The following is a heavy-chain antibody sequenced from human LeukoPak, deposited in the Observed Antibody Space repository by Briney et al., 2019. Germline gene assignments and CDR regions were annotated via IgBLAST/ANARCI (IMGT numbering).Heavy chain of an antibody. J-gene: IGHJ5*02. CDR3: ASSSGYSDWFDP. CDR2: IKSDGSST. V-gene: IGHV3-74*01. CDR1: GFNFRSNW. D-gene: IGHD3-22*01. Sequence: PGGSLRLSCAASGFNFRSNWMHWVRHAPGKGLAWVSRIKSDGSSTRYADSVKGRFTISRDNAKNTVYLQMNSLRAEDTAVYYCASSSGYSDWFDPWGQGTLVTVSS.